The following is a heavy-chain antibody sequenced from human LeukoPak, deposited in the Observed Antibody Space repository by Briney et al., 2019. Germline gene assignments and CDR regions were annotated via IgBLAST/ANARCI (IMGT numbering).Heavy chain of an antibody. D-gene: IGHD2-15*01. CDR1: GYTFTSYG. J-gene: IGHJ4*02. V-gene: IGHV1-2*02. CDR3: ASSPLLGYCSGGSCLNLDY. Sequence: ASVKVSCKASGYTFTSYGIGWVRQAPGQGLEWMGWINPNSGGTNYAQKFQGRVTMTRDTSISTAYMELSRLRSDDTAVYYCASSPLLGYCSGGSCLNLDYWGQGTLVTVSS. CDR2: INPNSGGT.